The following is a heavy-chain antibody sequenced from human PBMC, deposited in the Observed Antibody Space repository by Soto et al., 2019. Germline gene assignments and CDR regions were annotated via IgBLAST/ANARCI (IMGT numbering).Heavy chain of an antibody. Sequence: GGSLRLSCAASGFTFSSYAMHWVRQAPGKGLEWVAVISYDGSNKYYADSVKGRFTISRDNSKNTLYLQMNSLRAEDTAVYYCARVMCRHCSGGTKAKGYGEAFDIWGQGTMVTVSS. D-gene: IGHD2-15*01. CDR1: GFTFSSYA. CDR3: ARVMCRHCSGGTKAKGYGEAFDI. J-gene: IGHJ3*02. V-gene: IGHV3-30-3*01. CDR2: ISYDGSNK.